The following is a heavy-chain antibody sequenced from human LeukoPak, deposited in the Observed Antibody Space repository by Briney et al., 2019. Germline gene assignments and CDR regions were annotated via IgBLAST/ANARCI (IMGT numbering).Heavy chain of an antibody. Sequence: PGGSLRLSCAASGFPFSNFNMNWVRQAPGKGLEWVSYISSSSSTIYYADSVKGRFTVSRDNAKNSLYLQMNSLRAEDTAVYYCARGSPVKLPYWYFDLWGRGTLVTVSS. CDR2: ISSSSSTI. D-gene: IGHD4-17*01. CDR3: ARGSPVKLPYWYFDL. V-gene: IGHV3-48*01. J-gene: IGHJ2*01. CDR1: GFPFSNFN.